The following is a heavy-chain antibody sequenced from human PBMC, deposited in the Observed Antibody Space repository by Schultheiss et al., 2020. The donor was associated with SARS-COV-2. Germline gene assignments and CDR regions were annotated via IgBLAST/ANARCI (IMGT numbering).Heavy chain of an antibody. J-gene: IGHJ6*02. CDR3: TTDLGTLVDTAMVHYYYGMDV. Sequence: GGSLRLSCAASGFTVSSNYMSWVRQAPGKGLEWVAVISYDGSNKYYADSVKGRFTISRDNSKNTLYLQMNSLKTEDTAVYYCTTDLGTLVDTAMVHYYYGMDVWGQGTTVTVSS. CDR2: ISYDGSNK. V-gene: IGHV3-30*03. CDR1: GFTVSSNY. D-gene: IGHD5-18*01.